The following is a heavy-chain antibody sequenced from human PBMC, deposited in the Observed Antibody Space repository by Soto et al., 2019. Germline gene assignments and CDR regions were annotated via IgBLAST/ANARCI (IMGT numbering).Heavy chain of an antibody. J-gene: IGHJ6*02. CDR3: AASIFYYGMDV. CDR1: GYTFTNYW. V-gene: IGHV5-51*01. Sequence: GESLKISCKGSGYTFTNYWVGWVRQMPGKGLEWMGIIYPGDSDTKYNPSFQGQVTISADKSITTTYLRWTSLKASDTAIYYCAASIFYYGMDVWGQGTTVTVSS. CDR2: IYPGDSDT.